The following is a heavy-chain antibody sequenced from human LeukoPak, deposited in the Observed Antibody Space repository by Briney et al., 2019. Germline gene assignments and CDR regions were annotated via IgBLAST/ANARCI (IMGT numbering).Heavy chain of an antibody. J-gene: IGHJ4*02. D-gene: IGHD5-18*01. CDR1: GYTFTRYY. CDR2: INPSAGST. CDR3: ARAPDNYGIDDY. V-gene: IGHV1-46*04. Sequence: GASVKVSCKASGYTFTRYYMHWVRQAPGQGLVWMGIINPSAGSTSYAPKLQGRVTLTRDTSTSTVYMELSSLGYEDTAIYYCARAPDNYGIDDYWGQGTLLTVSS.